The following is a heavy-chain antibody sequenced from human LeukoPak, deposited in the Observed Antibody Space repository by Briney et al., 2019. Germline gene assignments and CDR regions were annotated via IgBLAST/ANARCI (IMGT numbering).Heavy chain of an antibody. CDR3: AHSSSWYYDAFDI. V-gene: IGHV4-59*01. J-gene: IGHJ3*02. CDR2: IYYSGST. Sequence: SETLSLTCAVYGGSFSGYYWSWIRQPPGKGLEWIGYIYYSGSTNYNPSLKSRVTISVDTSKNQFSLKLSSVTAADTAVYYCAHSSSWYYDAFDIWGQGTMVTVSS. D-gene: IGHD6-13*01. CDR1: GGSFSGYY.